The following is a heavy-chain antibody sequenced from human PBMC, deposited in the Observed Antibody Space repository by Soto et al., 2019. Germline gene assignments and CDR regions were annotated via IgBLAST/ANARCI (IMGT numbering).Heavy chain of an antibody. J-gene: IGHJ6*02. V-gene: IGHV1-69*09. D-gene: IGHD3-10*01. CDR3: ARWPQPRGNTDPYALDV. CDR1: GGTFSSSG. Sequence: QVQRVQSGTEVKKPGSSVKVSCKASGGTFSSSGFSWVRQAPGQGLEWMGMIVPSLDTTKYAQNFQARVTNTADQFTSTANMDLSSLISEDTAVYYCARWPQPRGNTDPYALDVWGEGTRVIDAS. CDR2: IVPSLDTT.